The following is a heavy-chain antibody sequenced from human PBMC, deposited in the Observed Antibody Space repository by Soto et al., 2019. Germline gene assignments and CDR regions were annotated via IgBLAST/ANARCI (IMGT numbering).Heavy chain of an antibody. D-gene: IGHD4-17*01. CDR3: ARVDGTTVTFDY. Sequence: SETLSLTCTVSGGSISSGVYYWTWIRQHPGKGLEWIGYIYHSGSTYYNPSLKSRVTISVDRSKNQFSLKLSSVTAADTAVYYCARVDGTTVTFDYWGQGTLVTVSS. CDR1: GGSISSGVYY. V-gene: IGHV4-30-2*01. CDR2: IYHSGST. J-gene: IGHJ4*02.